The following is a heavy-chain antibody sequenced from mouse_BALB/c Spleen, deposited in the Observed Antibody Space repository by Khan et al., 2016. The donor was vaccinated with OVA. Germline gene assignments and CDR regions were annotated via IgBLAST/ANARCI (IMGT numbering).Heavy chain of an antibody. CDR2: ISYSGST. D-gene: IGHD2-3*01. CDR3: ERDGSRYNDAMDY. Sequence: EVQLVESGPGLVKPSQSLPLTCTVTGYSITSDYAWNWIRQFPGNTLEWMGYISYSGSTNYNPSLKSRISITRDTSTNQFILQLNSVTTEDTATYYCERDGSRYNDAMDYWGQGTLVTVSA. J-gene: IGHJ4*01. V-gene: IGHV3-2*02. CDR1: GYSITSDYA.